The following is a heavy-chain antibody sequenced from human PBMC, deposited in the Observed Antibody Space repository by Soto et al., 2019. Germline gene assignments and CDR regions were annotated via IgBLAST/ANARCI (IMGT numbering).Heavy chain of an antibody. CDR1: GFTFSSYS. CDR2: ISSSSSYI. J-gene: IGHJ4*02. V-gene: IGHV3-21*01. CDR3: AREDIAAAGQDY. D-gene: IGHD6-13*01. Sequence: GSLRLSCAASGFTFSSYSMNWVRQAPGKGLEWVSSISSSSSYIYYADSVKGRFTISRDNAKNSLYLQMNSLRAEDTAVYYCAREDIAAAGQDYWGQGTLVTVSS.